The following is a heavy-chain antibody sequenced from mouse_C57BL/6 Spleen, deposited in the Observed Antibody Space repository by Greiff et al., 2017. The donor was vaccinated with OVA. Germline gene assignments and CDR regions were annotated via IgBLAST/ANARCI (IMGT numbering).Heavy chain of an antibody. J-gene: IGHJ2*01. CDR3: ARQPDYYGSSYSYYFDY. V-gene: IGHV5-6*01. CDR1: GFTFSSYG. D-gene: IGHD1-1*01. CDR2: LSSGGSYT. Sequence: EVKLVESGGDLVKPGGSLKLSCAASGFTFSSYGMSWVRQTPDKRLEWVATLSSGGSYTYYPDSVTGRFTISRDNAKNTLYLQMSSLKSEDTAMYYCARQPDYYGSSYSYYFDYWGQGTTLTVSS.